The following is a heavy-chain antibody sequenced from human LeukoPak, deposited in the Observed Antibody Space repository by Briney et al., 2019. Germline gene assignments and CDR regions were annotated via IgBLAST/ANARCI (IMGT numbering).Heavy chain of an antibody. CDR1: GFTFSSYW. CDR2: INLDGNEK. V-gene: IGHV3-7*01. J-gene: IGHJ4*02. CDR3: AREVAVGIGAYNY. Sequence: PGGSLRLSCVASGFTFSSYWMSWARQAPGKGLEWVANINLDGNEKYYIDSVKGRFTISRDNAKNSLYLQMGGLRAEDTALYYCAREVAVGIGAYNYWGQGTLVTVSS. D-gene: IGHD6-13*01.